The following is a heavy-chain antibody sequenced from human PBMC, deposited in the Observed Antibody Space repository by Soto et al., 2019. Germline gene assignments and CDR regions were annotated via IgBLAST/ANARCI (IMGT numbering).Heavy chain of an antibody. Sequence: ASVKVSCKASGYTFTGYYMHWVRQAPGQGLEWMGWINPNSGGTNYAQKFQGRVTMTRDTSICTAYMELSRLRSDDTAVYYCARDKASIYCTNGVCLNYYYYGMDVWGQGTTVTVSS. CDR2: INPNSGGT. V-gene: IGHV1-2*02. CDR3: ARDKASIYCTNGVCLNYYYYGMDV. CDR1: GYTFTGYY. D-gene: IGHD2-8*01. J-gene: IGHJ6*02.